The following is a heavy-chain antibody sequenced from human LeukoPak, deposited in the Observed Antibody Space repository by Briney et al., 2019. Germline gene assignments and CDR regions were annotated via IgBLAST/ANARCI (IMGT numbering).Heavy chain of an antibody. Sequence: ASVKVSCKASGYTFTSYDINWVRQATGQGLEWMGWMNPNSGNTGYAQKFQGRVTMTRNTSISTAYMELSSLRSEDTAVYYCARGSRGGGFGELLRYLNYYYGVDVWGQGTTVTVSS. CDR1: GYTFTSYD. CDR3: ARGSRGGGFGELLRYLNYYYGVDV. V-gene: IGHV1-8*01. J-gene: IGHJ6*02. CDR2: MNPNSGNT. D-gene: IGHD3-10*01.